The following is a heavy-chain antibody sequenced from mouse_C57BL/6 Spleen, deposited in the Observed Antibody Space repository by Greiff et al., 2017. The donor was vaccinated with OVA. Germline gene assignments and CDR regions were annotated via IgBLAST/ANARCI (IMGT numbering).Heavy chain of an antibody. CDR2: INPDYGTT. V-gene: IGHV1-39*01. Sequence: EVKLMESGPELVKPGASVKISCTASGYSFTDYNMNWVKQSPGKSLEWIGVINPDYGTTSYNQKFKGKATLTVDQSSSTAYLQLTSLTSEDSAVYYCAREHGFAYWGQGTPVTVSA. CDR1: GYSFTDYN. J-gene: IGHJ3*01. CDR3: AREHGFAY.